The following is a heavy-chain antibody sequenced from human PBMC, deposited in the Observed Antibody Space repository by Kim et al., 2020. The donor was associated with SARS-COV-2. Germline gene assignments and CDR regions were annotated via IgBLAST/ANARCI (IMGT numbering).Heavy chain of an antibody. CDR3: ARGRTGYYGSGSWDP. D-gene: IGHD3-10*01. V-gene: IGHV4-34*01. J-gene: IGHJ5*02. Sequence: PPLKRRVTISVDTTKNQFSMKLSSVTAADTAVYYCARGRTGYYGSGSWDPWGQGTLVTVSS.